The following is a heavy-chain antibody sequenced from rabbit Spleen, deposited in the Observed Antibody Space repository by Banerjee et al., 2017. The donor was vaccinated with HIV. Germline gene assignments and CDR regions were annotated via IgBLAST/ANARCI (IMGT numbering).Heavy chain of an antibody. J-gene: IGHJ4*01. CDR2: IHAGSSGST. Sequence: QQQLEESGGGLVKPGGTLTLTCTASGFSFSSSYFMCWVRQAPGKGLEWIACIHAGSSGSTYYASWAKGRFTISKTSSTTVTLQMTSLTAADTATYFCARRDGGNDYLLNLWGPGTLVTVS. V-gene: IGHV1S45*01. CDR1: GFSFSSSYF. CDR3: ARRDGGNDYLLNL. D-gene: IGHD8-1*01.